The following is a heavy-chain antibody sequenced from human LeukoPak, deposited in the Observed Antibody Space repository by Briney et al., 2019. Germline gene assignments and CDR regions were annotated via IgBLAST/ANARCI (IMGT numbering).Heavy chain of an antibody. CDR2: INHSGST. CDR3: AREVRAVSGTVDY. CDR1: GGSFSGYY. V-gene: IGHV4-34*01. J-gene: IGHJ4*02. Sequence: SETLSLTCAVYGGSFSGYYWSWIRQPPGKGLEWIGEINHSGSTNYNPSLKSRVTISVDTSKNQFSLKLSSVTAADTAVYYCAREVRAVSGTVDYWGQGTLVTVSS. D-gene: IGHD6-19*01.